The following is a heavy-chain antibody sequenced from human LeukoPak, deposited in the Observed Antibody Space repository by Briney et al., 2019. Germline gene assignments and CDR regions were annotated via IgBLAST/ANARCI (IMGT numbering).Heavy chain of an antibody. D-gene: IGHD6-19*01. CDR2: IYYTGST. CDR3: AILTEVAVARSKYWYFDL. Sequence: SETLSLTCTVSGGSISSYYWNWIRQPPGKGLEWIGYIYYTGSTNYNPSLKSRITMSVDTSKSQFSLKLSSVTAADTAVYYCAILTEVAVARSKYWYFDLWGRGTLVTVSS. J-gene: IGHJ2*01. V-gene: IGHV4-59*08. CDR1: GGSISSYY.